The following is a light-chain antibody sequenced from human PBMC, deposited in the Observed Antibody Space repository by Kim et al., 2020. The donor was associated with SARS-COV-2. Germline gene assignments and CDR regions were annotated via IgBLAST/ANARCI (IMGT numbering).Light chain of an antibody. CDR2: LNSDGSH. CDR1: TGHKTYA. Sequence: QLVLTQSPSASASLGASVKLTCRMITGHKTYAIASHQQQPEKGLRLLMKLNSDGSHNKGNGIPDRFSGSSSGVEWYLTFAGLQSDDEADYYCQSWGTGEVFGGGTQLTV. V-gene: IGLV4-69*01. J-gene: IGLJ3*02. CDR3: QSWGTGEV.